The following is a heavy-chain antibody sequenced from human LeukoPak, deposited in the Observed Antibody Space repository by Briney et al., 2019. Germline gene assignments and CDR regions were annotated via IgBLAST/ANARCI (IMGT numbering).Heavy chain of an antibody. D-gene: IGHD5-18*01. J-gene: IGHJ4*02. CDR1: GLTFNNYW. V-gene: IGHV3-7*03. CDR3: ARADYGYGD. CDR2: IKQDGSEK. Sequence: GGSLRLSCAASGLTFNNYWMNWVRQAPGKGLEWVANIKQDGSEKKYVDSVKGRFTISRDNAKKSLYLQMNSLRVEDTAVYYCARADYGYGDWGQGTLVTVSS.